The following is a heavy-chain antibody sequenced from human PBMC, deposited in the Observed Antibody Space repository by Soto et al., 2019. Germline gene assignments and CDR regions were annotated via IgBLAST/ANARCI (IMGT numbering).Heavy chain of an antibody. J-gene: IGHJ1*01. CDR2: ISSSGNST. CDR3: ARARGLV. Sequence: VQLVESGGGVVQPGRSLRLSCAASGFTFSSYGMHWVRQAPGKGLEWVSHISSSGNSTYYADSVKGRFTISRDNAKNSLYLQMNSLRGEDTAVYYCARARGLVWGQGTLVTVSS. CDR1: GFTFSSYG. V-gene: IGHV3-48*04.